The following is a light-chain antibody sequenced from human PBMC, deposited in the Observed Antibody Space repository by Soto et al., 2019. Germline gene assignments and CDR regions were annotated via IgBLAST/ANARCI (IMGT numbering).Light chain of an antibody. J-gene: IGKJ3*01. CDR3: LQHNNYPFT. CDR2: AAS. Sequence: AIQMTQSPSSLSASVGDTVTITCRASQGIRTDLAWYQQKPGKAPKLLIYAASNLYSGVPSRFSGGGSGTDFILTFSSLHPEDFATYYSLQHNNYPFTFGPGTKVAI. CDR1: QGIRTD. V-gene: IGKV1-6*01.